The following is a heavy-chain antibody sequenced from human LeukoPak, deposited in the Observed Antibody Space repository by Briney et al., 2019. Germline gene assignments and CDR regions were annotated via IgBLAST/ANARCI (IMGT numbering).Heavy chain of an antibody. CDR2: IYYSGST. Sequence: SETLSLTCTVSGGSISSYYWSWIRQPPGKGLEWIGYIYYSGSTNYNPSLKSRVTISVDTSKNQFSLKLSSATAADTAVYYCARDGWGWPRYFDYWGQGTLVTVSS. CDR1: GGSISSYY. D-gene: IGHD6-19*01. V-gene: IGHV4-59*01. CDR3: ARDGWGWPRYFDY. J-gene: IGHJ4*02.